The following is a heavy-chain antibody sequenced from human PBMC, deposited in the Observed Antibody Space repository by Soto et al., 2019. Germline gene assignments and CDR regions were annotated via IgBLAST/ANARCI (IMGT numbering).Heavy chain of an antibody. CDR1: GYTFTSYD. Sequence: QVQLVQSGAEVKKPGASVNVSCKASGYTFTSYDINWVRQATGQGLEWMGWMNPNSGNTGYAQKFQGRVTMTRNTSISTAYMELSSLRSEDTAVYYCARGAITVAGRGFDYWGQGTLVTVSS. D-gene: IGHD6-19*01. J-gene: IGHJ4*02. CDR3: ARGAITVAGRGFDY. V-gene: IGHV1-8*01. CDR2: MNPNSGNT.